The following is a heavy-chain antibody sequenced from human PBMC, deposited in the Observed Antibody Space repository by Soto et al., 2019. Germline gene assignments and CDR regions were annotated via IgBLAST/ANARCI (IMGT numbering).Heavy chain of an antibody. V-gene: IGHV3-7*03. D-gene: IGHD2-21*01. Sequence: QPGGSLRLSCAASGFTFSSYLMSWVRQAPGKGLEWVANIKQDGSEKYYVDSVKGRFTISRDNAKNSLYLQMNSLRAEDTAVYYCAARIPFHYWGQGTLVTVSS. CDR1: GFTFSSYL. J-gene: IGHJ4*02. CDR3: AARIPFHY. CDR2: IKQDGSEK.